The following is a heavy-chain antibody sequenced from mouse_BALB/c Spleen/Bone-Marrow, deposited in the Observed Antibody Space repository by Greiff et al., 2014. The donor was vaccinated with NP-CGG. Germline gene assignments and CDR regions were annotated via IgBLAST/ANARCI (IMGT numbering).Heavy chain of an antibody. CDR1: GYTFTSYI. V-gene: IGHV1-14*01. CDR2: INPYNDGT. J-gene: IGHJ3*01. Sequence: EVKLMESGPELVKPGASVKMSCKASGYTFTSYIIHWVKQKPGQGLEWIGYINPYNDGTKYNEKFKGKATLSSDKSSSTAYMELSSLTSADSAVYYCAGPAWFAYWGQGTLVTVS. CDR3: AGPAWFAY.